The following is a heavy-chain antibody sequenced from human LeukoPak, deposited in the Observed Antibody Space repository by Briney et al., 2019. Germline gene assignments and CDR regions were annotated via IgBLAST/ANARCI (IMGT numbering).Heavy chain of an antibody. CDR2: IYTSGST. CDR1: GGSISSYC. J-gene: IGHJ5*01. CDR3: ARDPSPLLWFDY. D-gene: IGHD3-10*01. Sequence: SETLSLTCTVSGGSISSYCWSWIRQPAGKGLEWIGRIYTSGSTNYNPSLKSRVTMSVDTSKNQFSLKLSSVTAADTAVYYCARDPSPLLWFDYWGQGTLVTVSS. V-gene: IGHV4-4*07.